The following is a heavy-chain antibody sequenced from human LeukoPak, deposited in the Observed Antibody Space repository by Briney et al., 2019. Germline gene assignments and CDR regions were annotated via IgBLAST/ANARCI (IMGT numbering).Heavy chain of an antibody. V-gene: IGHV1-2*02. CDR3: ARAGEITVTTWLNAFDV. D-gene: IGHD4-17*01. CDR1: GYTFTGYY. J-gene: IGHJ3*01. Sequence: GASVKVSCKASGYTFTGYYIHWVRQAPGQGLEWMGWIKPSSGGTNYAQNFQGRVTMTRDTSINTAYMELSSLRSEDTAVYYCARAGEITVTTWLNAFDVWGQGTMVTVSS. CDR2: IKPSSGGT.